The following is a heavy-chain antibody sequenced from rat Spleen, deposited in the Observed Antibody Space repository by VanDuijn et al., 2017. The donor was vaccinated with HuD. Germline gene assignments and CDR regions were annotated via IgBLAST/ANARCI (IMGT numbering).Heavy chain of an antibody. CDR1: GFTFSNYY. Sequence: EVQLVESGGGIVQPGRSMKLSCAASGFTFSNYYMAWVRQAPTKGLEWVAYISPGGGSTYYRDSVKGRFTISRDNAKRTLYVQMDSLRSEDTATYYCTTDRSGYTFDYWGQGVMVTVSS. V-gene: IGHV5-27*01. CDR2: ISPGGGST. J-gene: IGHJ2*01. CDR3: TTDRSGYTFDY. D-gene: IGHD2-3*01.